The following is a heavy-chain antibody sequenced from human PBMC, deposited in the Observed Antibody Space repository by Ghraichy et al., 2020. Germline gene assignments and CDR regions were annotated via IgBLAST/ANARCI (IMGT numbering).Heavy chain of an antibody. CDR1: GFTFDDYA. Sequence: GGSLRLSCAASGFTFDDYAMHWVRQAPGKGLEWVSGISWNSGSIGYADSVKGRFTISRDNAKNSLYLQMNSLRAEDTALYYCAKGQSYYYYYDMDVWGQGTTVTVSS. J-gene: IGHJ6*02. V-gene: IGHV3-9*01. D-gene: IGHD4-11*01. CDR2: ISWNSGSI. CDR3: AKGQSYYYYYDMDV.